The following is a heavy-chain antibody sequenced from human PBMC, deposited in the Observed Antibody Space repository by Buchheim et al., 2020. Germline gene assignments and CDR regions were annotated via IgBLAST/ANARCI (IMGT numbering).Heavy chain of an antibody. CDR2: INPSGGST. CDR3: ARGKSGIPGRIHNRELCPY. D-gene: IGHD1-26*01. V-gene: IGHV1-46*03. CDR1: GYTFTSYY. Sequence: QVQLVQSGAEVKKPGASVKVSCKASGYTFTSYYMHWVRQAPGQGLEWMGIINPSGGSTSYAQKFQGRVTMTRETSTSPVYMELSSLRSEDTAVYYCARGKSGIPGRIHNRELCPYWGQGTL. J-gene: IGHJ4*02.